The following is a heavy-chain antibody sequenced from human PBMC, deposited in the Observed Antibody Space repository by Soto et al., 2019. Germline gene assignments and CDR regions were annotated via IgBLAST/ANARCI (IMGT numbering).Heavy chain of an antibody. J-gene: IGHJ4*02. CDR1: GGSISSGGHY. Sequence: QVQLQESGPGLVKPSQTLSLTCTVSGGSISSGGHYWSLIRQHPGKGLEWIGYIYYSGSTYYNPSLKSRVTISVDTSKNQFSLKLSSATAADTAVYYCARAGYCSGGSCYSLYYFDYWGQGTLVTVST. CDR3: ARAGYCSGGSCYSLYYFDY. CDR2: IYYSGST. V-gene: IGHV4-31*03. D-gene: IGHD2-15*01.